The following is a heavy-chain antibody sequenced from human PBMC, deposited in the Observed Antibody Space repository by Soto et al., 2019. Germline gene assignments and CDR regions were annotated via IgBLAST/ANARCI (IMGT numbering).Heavy chain of an antibody. D-gene: IGHD2-15*01. J-gene: IGHJ6*03. Sequence: ASVKVSCKASGYTFTSYDINWVRQATGQGLEWMGWMNPNSFKTGYAQKFQGRVTMTRNTSISTAYMELSSLRSEDTAVYYFARGCSGNSWGDYYYYMDVWGKGTTVTVSS. CDR2: MNPNSFKT. CDR3: ARGCSGNSWGDYYYYMDV. CDR1: GYTFTSYD. V-gene: IGHV1-8*01.